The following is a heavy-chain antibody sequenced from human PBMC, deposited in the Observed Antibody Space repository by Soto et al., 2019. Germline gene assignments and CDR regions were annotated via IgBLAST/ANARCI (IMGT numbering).Heavy chain of an antibody. D-gene: IGHD2-2*01. CDR1: GYTFTSYD. Sequence: ASVKVSCKASGYTFTSYDINWVRQATGQGLEWMGWMNPNSGNTGYAQKFQGGVTMTRNTSISTAYMELSSLRSEDTAVYYCARARRYCSSTSCPNDYWGQGTLVTVSS. CDR2: MNPNSGNT. V-gene: IGHV1-8*01. CDR3: ARARRYCSSTSCPNDY. J-gene: IGHJ4*02.